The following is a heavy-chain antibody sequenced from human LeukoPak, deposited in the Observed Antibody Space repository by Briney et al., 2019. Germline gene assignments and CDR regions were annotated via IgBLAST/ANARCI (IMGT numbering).Heavy chain of an antibody. CDR1: GASISGGGYY. V-gene: IGHV3-23*01. J-gene: IGHJ4*02. Sequence: ETLSLTCSVSGASISGGGYYWNWVSQAPGKGLEWVSPISGSGGSTYYADSVRGRFTISRDNSKNTLYLHMNSLRAEDTALYYCARNYYEPTYDYYFDCWGQGTLVTVSS. D-gene: IGHD1-26*01. CDR3: ARNYYEPTYDYYFDC. CDR2: ISGSGGST.